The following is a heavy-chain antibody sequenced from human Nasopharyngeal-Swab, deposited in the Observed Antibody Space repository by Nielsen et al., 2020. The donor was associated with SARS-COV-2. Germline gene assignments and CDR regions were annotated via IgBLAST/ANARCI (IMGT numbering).Heavy chain of an antibody. V-gene: IGHV3-15*01. Sequence: GESLKISGAASGFTFSNAGMSWVRQAPGKGLEWVGRIKSKTDGGTTDYAAPVKGRFTISRDDSKNTLYLQMNSLKTEDTAVYYCTLDIVVVPAAQTDYWGQGTLVTVSS. CDR2: IKSKTDGGTT. CDR3: TLDIVVVPAAQTDY. D-gene: IGHD2-2*03. J-gene: IGHJ4*02. CDR1: GFTFSNAG.